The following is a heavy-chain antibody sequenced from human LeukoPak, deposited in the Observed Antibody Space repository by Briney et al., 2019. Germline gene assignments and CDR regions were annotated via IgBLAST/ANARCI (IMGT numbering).Heavy chain of an antibody. J-gene: IGHJ4*02. CDR2: NKSKTDGGTT. Sequence: GGSLRLSCTASGFTFSNAWVSWVRQAPGKGLEWVGRNKSKTDGGTTDYAAPVKGRFTISRDDSKNTLYLQMNILKTEDTAVYYCATDRRDWSPRDWGQGTLVTVSS. CDR1: GFTFSNAW. CDR3: ATDRRDWSPRD. D-gene: IGHD1-1*01. V-gene: IGHV3-15*01.